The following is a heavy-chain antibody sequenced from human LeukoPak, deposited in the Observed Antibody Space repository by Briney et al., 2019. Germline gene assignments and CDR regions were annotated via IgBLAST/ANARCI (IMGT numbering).Heavy chain of an antibody. CDR1: GGSISSGSYY. J-gene: IGHJ4*02. CDR3: ARESLYCSSTSCPGDY. Sequence: PSETLSLTCTVSGGSISSGSYYWSWIRQPAGKGLEWIGRIYTSGSTNYNPSLKSRVTISVDTSKNQFSLKLSSVTAADTAVYYCARESLYCSSTSCPGDYWGQGTLVTVSS. V-gene: IGHV4-61*02. CDR2: IYTSGST. D-gene: IGHD2-2*01.